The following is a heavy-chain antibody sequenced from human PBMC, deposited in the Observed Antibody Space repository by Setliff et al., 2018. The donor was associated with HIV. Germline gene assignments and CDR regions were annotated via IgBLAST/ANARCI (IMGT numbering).Heavy chain of an antibody. Sequence: SETLSLTCSVSGVSISNYYWNWIRQPPGKGLEWIGYIFTSGDTNYNPSLRSRVTLSVDTSKNQFSLKVNSVTAADTAIYYCAREVTILRGVFVGPHGGAWFDPWGQGTLVTVSS. CDR1: GVSISNYY. V-gene: IGHV4-59*01. D-gene: IGHD3-10*01. J-gene: IGHJ5*02. CDR3: AREVTILRGVFVGPHGGAWFDP. CDR2: IFTSGDT.